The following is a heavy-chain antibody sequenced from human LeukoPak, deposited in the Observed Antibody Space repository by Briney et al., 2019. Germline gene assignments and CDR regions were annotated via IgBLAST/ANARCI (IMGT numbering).Heavy chain of an antibody. J-gene: IGHJ1*01. CDR1: GGSISSSSYY. Sequence: SETLSLTCTVSGGSISSSSYYWGWIRQPPGKGLEWIGSIYYSGSTYYNPSLKSRVTISVDTSKNQFSLKLSSVTAADTAVYYCARASDFWSGYFPAEYFQHWGQGTLVTVSS. CDR2: IYYSGST. V-gene: IGHV4-39*01. CDR3: ARASDFWSGYFPAEYFQH. D-gene: IGHD3-3*01.